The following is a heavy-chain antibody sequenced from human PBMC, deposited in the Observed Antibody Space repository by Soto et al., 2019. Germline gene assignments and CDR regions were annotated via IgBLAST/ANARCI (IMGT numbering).Heavy chain of an antibody. CDR1: GYTFTSYG. V-gene: IGHV1-18*01. CDR2: ISAYNGNT. CDR3: ARVTTPSNYYYGMDV. D-gene: IGHD1-1*01. Sequence: ASVKVSCKASGYTFTSYGISWVRQAPGQGLEWMGWISAYNGNTNYAQKLQGRVTMTTDTSTSTAYMGLRSLRSDDTAVYYCARVTTPSNYYYGMDVWGQGTTVTVSS. J-gene: IGHJ6*02.